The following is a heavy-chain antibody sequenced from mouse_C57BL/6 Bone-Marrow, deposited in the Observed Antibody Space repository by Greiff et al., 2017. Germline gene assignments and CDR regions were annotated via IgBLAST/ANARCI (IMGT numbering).Heavy chain of an antibody. Sequence: QVQLQQPGAELVMPGASVKLSCKASGYTFTSYWMHWVKQRPGQGLEWIGEIDPSDSYTNYNQKFKGKSTLTVDKSSSTAYMQLSSLTSEDSAVYYCARGYYGSSSYYCAMDDWGQGTSVTVSS. CDR3: ARGYYGSSSYYCAMDD. V-gene: IGHV1-69*01. CDR2: IDPSDSYT. J-gene: IGHJ4*01. D-gene: IGHD1-1*01. CDR1: GYTFTSYW.